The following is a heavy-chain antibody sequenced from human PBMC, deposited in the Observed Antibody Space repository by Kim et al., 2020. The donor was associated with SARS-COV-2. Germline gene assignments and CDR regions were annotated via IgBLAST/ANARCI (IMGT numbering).Heavy chain of an antibody. J-gene: IGHJ3*01. CDR2: ISYSGNT. CDR3: ARTGEMCTIEAFDL. Sequence: SETLSLTCTVSSDSVSYYYWSWIRQPPGKGLEWIGYISYSGNTRYNPSLRSRVTISTDTSKNQFSLKLRSVTAADTAIYFCARTGEMCTIEAFDLWGQG. CDR1: SDSVSYYY. D-gene: IGHD3-10*01. V-gene: IGHV4-59*02.